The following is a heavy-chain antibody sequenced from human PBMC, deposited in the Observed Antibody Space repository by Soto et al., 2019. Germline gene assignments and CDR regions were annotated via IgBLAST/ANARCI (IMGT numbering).Heavy chain of an antibody. D-gene: IGHD2-15*01. CDR2: IYYSGST. V-gene: IGHV4-39*01. CDR3: ARHTPAISISDH. J-gene: IGHJ4*02. CDR1: GGSISSYY. Sequence: PSETLSLTCIVSGGSISSYYWGWIRQPPGKGLEWIGSIYYSGSTYYNPSLKSRVTISVDTSKNQFSLKLSSVTAADTAVYYCARHTPAISISDHWGQGTLVTVSS.